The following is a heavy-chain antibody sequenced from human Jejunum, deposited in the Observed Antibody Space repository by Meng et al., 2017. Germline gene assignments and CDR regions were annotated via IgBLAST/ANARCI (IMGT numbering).Heavy chain of an antibody. CDR1: GGPTSTTAYY. CDR3: ARDSKTFYCDSRGTWYFDL. Sequence: SELLSSTCTALGGPTSTTAYYWGWVRQPPGKGLEWIGSIYYSGSTYHNPSPASRVSTSVDTSKNQFSLRLTSVTAADTAVYYCARDSKTFYCDSRGTWYFDLWGRGSLVTVSS. J-gene: IGHJ2*01. CDR2: IYYSGST. D-gene: IGHD3-22*01. V-gene: IGHV4-39*07.